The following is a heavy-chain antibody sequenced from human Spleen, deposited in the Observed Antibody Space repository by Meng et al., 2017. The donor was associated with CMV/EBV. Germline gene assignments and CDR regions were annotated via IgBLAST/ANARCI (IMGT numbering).Heavy chain of an antibody. CDR2: INHSGST. J-gene: IGHJ4*02. CDR1: GGSFSGYY. Sequence: GSLRLSCAVYGGSFSGYYWSWIRQPPGKGLEWIGEINHSGSTNYNPSLKSRVTISVDTSKNQFSLKLSSVTAADTAVYYCARVDWNYWGQGTLVTVSS. CDR3: ARVDWNY. D-gene: IGHD3/OR15-3a*01. V-gene: IGHV4-34*01.